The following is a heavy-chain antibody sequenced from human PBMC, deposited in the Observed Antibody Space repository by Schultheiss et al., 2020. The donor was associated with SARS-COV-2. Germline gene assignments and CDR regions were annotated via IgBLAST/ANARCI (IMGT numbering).Heavy chain of an antibody. CDR1: GFTFGSFA. D-gene: IGHD2-21*01. J-gene: IGHJ6*02. CDR3: ARVYSYYYGMDV. CDR2: ISGSGGST. V-gene: IGHV3-23*01. Sequence: GGSLRLSCAASGFTFGSFALSWVRQAPGKGLEWVSAISGSGGSTYYADSVKGRFTISRHNSKNTLYLQMSSLRAEDTAVYYCARVYSYYYGMDVWGQGTTVTVSS.